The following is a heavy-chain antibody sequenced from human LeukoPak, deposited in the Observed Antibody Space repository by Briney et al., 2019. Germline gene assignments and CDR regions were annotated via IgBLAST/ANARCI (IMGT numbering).Heavy chain of an antibody. CDR2: LHYDGNNK. J-gene: IGHJ6*02. Sequence: GGSLRLSCAASGFTFSSYGMHWVRQVPGKGPEWVAFLHYDGNNKYYADSVKGRFTISRDNSKNTLYLQMNSLRAEDTAVYYCAKDLPTGIAAPDYYYYYYGMDVWGQGTTVTVSS. CDR1: GFTFSSYG. V-gene: IGHV3-30*02. D-gene: IGHD6-6*01. CDR3: AKDLPTGIAAPDYYYYYYGMDV.